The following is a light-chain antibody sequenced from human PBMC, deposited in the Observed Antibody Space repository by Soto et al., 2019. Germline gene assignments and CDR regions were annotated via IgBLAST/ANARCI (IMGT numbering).Light chain of an antibody. Sequence: QAVVTQEPSFSVSPGGTVTLTCGLSSGSVSTSYSPSWYQQAPGQTPRTLIYRTNIRSSGVPDRFSGSILGNKAALTITGAQADDESDYYCVLYMGSGIGVFGGGTKVTVL. CDR1: SGSVSTSYS. V-gene: IGLV8-61*01. J-gene: IGLJ3*02. CDR3: VLYMGSGIGV. CDR2: RTN.